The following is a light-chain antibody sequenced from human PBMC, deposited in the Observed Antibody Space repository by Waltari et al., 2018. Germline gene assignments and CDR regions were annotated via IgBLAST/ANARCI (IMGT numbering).Light chain of an antibody. CDR2: DVS. V-gene: IGLV2-23*02. Sequence: QSALTQPAAVSGSPAQSVPISCTGASRDIGRYDMFSWYQQHPGNAPKLVISDVSKRPSGVSDRFSGSKSGDTASLTISGLQFEDEADYYCCSYAGNYVWVFGGGTRLTVL. CDR1: SRDIGRYDM. CDR3: CSYAGNYVWV. J-gene: IGLJ3*02.